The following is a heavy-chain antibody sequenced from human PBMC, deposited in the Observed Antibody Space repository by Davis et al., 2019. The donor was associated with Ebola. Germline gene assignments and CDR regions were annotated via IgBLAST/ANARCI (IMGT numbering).Heavy chain of an antibody. CDR1: GGSISSYY. CDR2: IYYSGST. D-gene: IGHD3-22*01. CDR3: AREQYYYDSSGYHRGAFDI. J-gene: IGHJ3*02. Sequence: SETLSLTCTVSGGSISSYYWSWIRQPPGKGLEWIGYIYYSGSTNYNPSLKSRVTISVDTSKNQFPLKLSSVTAADTAVYYCAREQYYYDSSGYHRGAFDIWGQGTMVTVSS. V-gene: IGHV4-59*01.